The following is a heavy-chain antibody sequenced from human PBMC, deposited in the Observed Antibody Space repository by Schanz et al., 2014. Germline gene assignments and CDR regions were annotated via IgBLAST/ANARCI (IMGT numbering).Heavy chain of an antibody. CDR1: GFTFSGYG. J-gene: IGHJ6*02. CDR2: ISYDGRHK. Sequence: QVQLVESGGGVVQAGRSLRLSCAASGFTFSGYGMHWVRQAPGKGLEWVAIISYDGRHKNYADSVKGRFTISRDNSKNTLHLQMNSLRVEDTAVYYCAKDDTQVNGMDVWGQGTTVTVSS. V-gene: IGHV3-30*18. CDR3: AKDDTQVNGMDV.